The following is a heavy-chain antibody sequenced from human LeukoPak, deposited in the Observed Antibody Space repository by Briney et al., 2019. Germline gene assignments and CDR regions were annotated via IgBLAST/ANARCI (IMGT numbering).Heavy chain of an antibody. CDR1: GGSISSYY. D-gene: IGHD5-24*01. V-gene: IGHV4-59*01. J-gene: IGHJ4*02. Sequence: SETLSLTCTVSGGSISSYYWSWIRQPPGKGLEWIGYIYYSGSTNYNPSLKSRVTISVDTSKNQFSLELSSVTAADTAVYYCARELEMATSYFDYWGQGTLVTVSS. CDR3: ARELEMATSYFDY. CDR2: IYYSGST.